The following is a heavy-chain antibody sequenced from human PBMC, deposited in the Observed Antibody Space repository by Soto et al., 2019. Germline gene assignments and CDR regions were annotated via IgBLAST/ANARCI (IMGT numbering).Heavy chain of an antibody. CDR1: VFTFSTYS. V-gene: IGHV3-48*01. CDR3: ARHGGWLVHLDY. Sequence: PGGSLRLSCPASVFTFSTYSMNWVRQAPGKELEWVSYISSSSSTIFYTETVKGRFTVSRDNAKNSLYLQMDSLRAEDTAVYYCARHGGWLVHLDYWGQGSLVTVSS. D-gene: IGHD6-19*01. CDR2: ISSSSSTI. J-gene: IGHJ4*02.